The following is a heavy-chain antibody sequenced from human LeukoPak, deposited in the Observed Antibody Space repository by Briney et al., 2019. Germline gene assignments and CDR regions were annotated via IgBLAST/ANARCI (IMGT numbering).Heavy chain of an antibody. CDR3: AKSLFYDSSGQAFDY. J-gene: IGHJ4*02. D-gene: IGHD3-22*01. CDR1: GFTFSSYA. V-gene: IGHV3-23*01. CDR2: ISVSGGST. Sequence: PGGSLRLSCAASGFTFSSYAMSWVRQAPGMGPEWVSSISVSGGSTYYADSVRGRFTISRDNSKNTLYLQMSSLRAEDTAIYYCAKSLFYDSSGQAFDYWGQGTLVTVSS.